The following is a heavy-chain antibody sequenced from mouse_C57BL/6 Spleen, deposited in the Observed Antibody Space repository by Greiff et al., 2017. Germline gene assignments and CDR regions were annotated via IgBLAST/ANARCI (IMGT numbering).Heavy chain of an antibody. J-gene: IGHJ2*01. CDR3: ALEDRTYGVY. Sequence: QVQLQQPGAELVKPGASVKVSCKASGYTFTSYWMHWVKQRPGQGLEWIGRIHPSDSDTNYNQKFKGKATLTVDTPSSPAYMHLRTLPSEDSAVYCKALEDRTYGVYWGQGTTLTVSS. D-gene: IGHD1-1*01. CDR1: GYTFTSYW. V-gene: IGHV1-74*01. CDR2: IHPSDSDT.